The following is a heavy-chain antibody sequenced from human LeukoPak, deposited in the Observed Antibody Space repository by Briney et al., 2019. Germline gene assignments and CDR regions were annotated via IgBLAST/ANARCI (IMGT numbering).Heavy chain of an antibody. V-gene: IGHV3-66*01. CDR3: ARGSYGSGSYLHFDY. Sequence: PGGSLRLSCAASGFTVSNNYMSWVRQAPGKGLEWVSVIYSGGSSYYADSVKGRFTISRDNSKNTVYLQMNSLRAEDTAVYYCARGSYGSGSYLHFDYWGQGTLVTVSS. CDR1: GFTVSNNY. J-gene: IGHJ4*02. CDR2: IYSGGSS. D-gene: IGHD3-10*01.